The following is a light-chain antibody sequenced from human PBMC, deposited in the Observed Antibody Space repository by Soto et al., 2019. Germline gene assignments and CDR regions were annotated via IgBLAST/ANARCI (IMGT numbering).Light chain of an antibody. CDR1: QSVSSN. CDR3: QQYNNWPRT. J-gene: IGKJ1*01. CDR2: GAL. Sequence: EIVMTQSPATLSVSPGERASLSCRASQSVSSNLAWYQQKPGQAPRLLIHGALTRATGIPARFSDTGSGTEFTLTISSLQSEDFAVYYCQQYNNWPRTFGQGTKVDIK. V-gene: IGKV3-15*01.